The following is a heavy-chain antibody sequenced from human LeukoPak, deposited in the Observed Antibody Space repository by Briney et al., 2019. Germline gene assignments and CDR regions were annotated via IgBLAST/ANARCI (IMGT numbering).Heavy chain of an antibody. D-gene: IGHD3-22*01. J-gene: IGHJ4*02. CDR2: ISYDGSNK. CDR3: AREGITMIVGELFEGFADY. Sequence: PGGSLRLSCAASGFTFSSYAMHWVRQAPGKGLEWVAVISYDGSNKYYADSVKGRFTISRDNSKNTLYLQMNSLRAEDTAVYYCAREGITMIVGELFEGFADYWGQGTLVTVSS. V-gene: IGHV3-30*01. CDR1: GFTFSSYA.